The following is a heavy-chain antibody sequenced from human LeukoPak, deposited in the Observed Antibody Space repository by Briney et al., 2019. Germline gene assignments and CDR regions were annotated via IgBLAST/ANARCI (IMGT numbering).Heavy chain of an antibody. Sequence: GGSLRLSCAASGFTFSSYSMNWVRQAPGEGLEWVSSISSSSSYIYYADSVKGRFTISREKAKNSLYLQMNSLRAQDTAVYFRVRDFVGAEIHWGQGTLVTVSS. V-gene: IGHV3-21*01. CDR2: ISSSSSYI. D-gene: IGHD1-26*01. J-gene: IGHJ4*02. CDR3: VRDFVGAEIH. CDR1: GFTFSSYS.